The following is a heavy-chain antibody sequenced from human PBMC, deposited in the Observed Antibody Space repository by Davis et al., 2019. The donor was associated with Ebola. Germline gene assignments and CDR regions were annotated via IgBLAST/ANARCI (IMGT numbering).Heavy chain of an antibody. CDR1: EFTFSSYA. CDR3: AKGGSGWPSDYHYGMDI. V-gene: IGHV3-23*01. CDR2: ITSSGGTA. Sequence: GGSLRLSCAASEFTFSSYAMTWVRQAPGRGLEWVSAITSSGGTAYYADSVKGRFTISRDNSKNTLYLQMNSLRVEDTAVYYCAKGGSGWPSDYHYGMDIWGKGTTVTVSS. J-gene: IGHJ6*04. D-gene: IGHD6-19*01.